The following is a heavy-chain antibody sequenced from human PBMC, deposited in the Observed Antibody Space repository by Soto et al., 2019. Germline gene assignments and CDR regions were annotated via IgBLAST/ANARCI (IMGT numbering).Heavy chain of an antibody. D-gene: IGHD6-19*01. Sequence: PSETLSLTCAVSGYSISSGYHWGWIRQPPGKGLEWLGSVHHSGSTYYNPSLKSRVTISVDTSKNQFSLKLSSVTAADTAVYYCARQGGWEYNWFDPWGQGTLVTVSS. CDR3: ARQGGWEYNWFDP. CDR1: GYSISSGYH. J-gene: IGHJ5*02. V-gene: IGHV4-38-2*01. CDR2: VHHSGST.